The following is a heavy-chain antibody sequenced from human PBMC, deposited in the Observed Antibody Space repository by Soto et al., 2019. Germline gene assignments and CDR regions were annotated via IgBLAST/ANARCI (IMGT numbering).Heavy chain of an antibody. CDR3: AREGLGGYETFDY. Sequence: GGSLRLSCAASGFTFSSYSMNWVRQAPGKGLEWVSYISSSSSTIYYADSVKGRFTISRDNAKNSLYLQMNSLRAEDTAVYYCAREGLGGYETFDYWGQGTLVTVSS. J-gene: IGHJ4*02. CDR2: ISSSSSTI. V-gene: IGHV3-48*01. CDR1: GFTFSSYS. D-gene: IGHD5-12*01.